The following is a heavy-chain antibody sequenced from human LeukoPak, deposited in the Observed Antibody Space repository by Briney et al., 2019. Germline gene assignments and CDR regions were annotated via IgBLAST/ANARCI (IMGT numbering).Heavy chain of an antibody. J-gene: IGHJ4*02. Sequence: GGSLRLSCAASGFTFSSHSMNWVRQAPGKGLEWVSSISSSSSYIYYADSVKGRFTISRDNAKNSLYLQMNSLRAEDTAVYYCASEYYYDSSGEGFDYWGQGTLVTVSS. CDR3: ASEYYYDSSGEGFDY. D-gene: IGHD3-22*01. CDR1: GFTFSSHS. V-gene: IGHV3-21*01. CDR2: ISSSSSYI.